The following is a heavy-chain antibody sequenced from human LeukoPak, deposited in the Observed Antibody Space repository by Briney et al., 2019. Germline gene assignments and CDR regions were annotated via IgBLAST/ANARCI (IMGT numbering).Heavy chain of an antibody. Sequence: GGSLRLFCAASGFTFSSYAMSWVRQAPGKGLEGFSAISGSGGSTYYADSVKGRFTISRDNSKNTLYLQMNSLRAEDTAVYYCAKSFVRPTPAWGQGTLVTVSS. V-gene: IGHV3-23*01. J-gene: IGHJ5*02. CDR1: GFTFSSYA. CDR2: ISGSGGST. D-gene: IGHD1-14*01. CDR3: AKSFVRPTPA.